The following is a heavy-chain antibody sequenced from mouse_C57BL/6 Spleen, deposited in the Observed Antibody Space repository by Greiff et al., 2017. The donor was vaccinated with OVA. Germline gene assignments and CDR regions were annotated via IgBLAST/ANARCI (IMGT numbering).Heavy chain of an antibody. V-gene: IGHV5-16*01. Sequence: EVQLVESEGGLVQPGSSMKLSCTASGFTFSDYYMAWVRQVPEKGLEWVANINYDGSSTYYLDSLKSRFIISRDNAKNILYLQMSSLKSEDTATYYCARGEFITTVVGYFDVWGTGTTVTVSS. CDR3: ARGEFITTVVGYFDV. J-gene: IGHJ1*03. D-gene: IGHD1-1*01. CDR1: GFTFSDYY. CDR2: INYDGSST.